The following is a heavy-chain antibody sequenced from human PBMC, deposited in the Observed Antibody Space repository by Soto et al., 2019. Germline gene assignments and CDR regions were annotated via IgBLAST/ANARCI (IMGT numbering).Heavy chain of an antibody. V-gene: IGHV3-30*18. J-gene: IGHJ3*02. CDR2: ISYDGSNK. CDR1: GFTFSSYG. CDR3: AKEYGDGPDAFDI. Sequence: QVQLVESGGGVVQPGRSLRLSCAASGFTFSSYGMHWVRQAPGKGLEWVAVISYDGSNKYYADSVKGRFTISRDNSKNPLYLQMNSPRAEDTAVYYCAKEYGDGPDAFDIWGQGTMVTVSS. D-gene: IGHD4-17*01.